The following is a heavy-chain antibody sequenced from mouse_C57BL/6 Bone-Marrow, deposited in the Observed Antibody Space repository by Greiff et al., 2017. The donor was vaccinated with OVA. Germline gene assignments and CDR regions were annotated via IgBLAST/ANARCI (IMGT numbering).Heavy chain of an antibody. V-gene: IGHV1-50*01. CDR3: ARYPYYFDY. CDR1: GYTFTSYW. J-gene: IGHJ2*01. CDR2: IDPSDSYT. Sequence: QVQLQQPGAELVKPGASVKLSCKASGYTFTSYWMQWVKQRPGQGLEWIGEIDPSDSYTNYSQKFKGKATLTVDTSSSTAYMQLSSLTSEDSAVYYCARYPYYFDYWGQGTTLTVSS.